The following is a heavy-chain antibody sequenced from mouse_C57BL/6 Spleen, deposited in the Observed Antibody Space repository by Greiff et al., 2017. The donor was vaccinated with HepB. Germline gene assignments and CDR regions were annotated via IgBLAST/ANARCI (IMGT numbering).Heavy chain of an antibody. V-gene: IGHV5-6*01. CDR3: ARHYYDSHYYAMDY. J-gene: IGHJ4*01. D-gene: IGHD2-4*01. CDR1: GFTFSSYG. Sequence: EVKLVESGGDLVKPGGSLKLSCAASGFTFSSYGMSWVRQTPDKRLEWVATISSGGSYTYYPDSVKGRFTISRDNAKNTLYLQMSSLKSEDTAMYYCARHYYDSHYYAMDYWGQGTSVTVSS. CDR2: ISSGGSYT.